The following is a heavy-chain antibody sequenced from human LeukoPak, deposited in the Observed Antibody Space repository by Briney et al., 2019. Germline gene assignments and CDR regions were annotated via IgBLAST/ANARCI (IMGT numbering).Heavy chain of an antibody. CDR3: ARGGYSSSSGRFDY. CDR1: GGSISSGGYY. CDR2: NYHSGST. J-gene: IGHJ4*02. Sequence: SETLSLTCTVSGGSISSGGYYWSWIRQPPGEGLEWIGYNYHSGSTYYNPSLKSRVTISVDRAKNQLYLKLSSVTAADTAVYYCARGGYSSSSGRFDYWGQGTLVTVSS. D-gene: IGHD6-6*01. V-gene: IGHV4-30-2*01.